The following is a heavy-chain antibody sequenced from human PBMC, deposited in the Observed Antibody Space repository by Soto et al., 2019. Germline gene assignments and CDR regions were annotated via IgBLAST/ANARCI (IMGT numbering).Heavy chain of an antibody. CDR1: GWSFSVYY. V-gene: IGHV4-34*01. Sequence: PSETLSLTCAVYGWSFSVYYWSWIRQPPGKGLEWIGEINHSGSTNYNPSLKSRVTISVDTSKNQFSLKLSSVTAADTAVYYCARGAGHVLRYFDWLSFWGQGTLVTVSS. CDR2: INHSGST. CDR3: ARGAGHVLRYFDWLSF. D-gene: IGHD3-9*01. J-gene: IGHJ4*02.